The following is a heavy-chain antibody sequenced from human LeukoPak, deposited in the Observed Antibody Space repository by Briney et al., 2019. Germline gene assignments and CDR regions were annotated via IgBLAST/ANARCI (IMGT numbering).Heavy chain of an antibody. D-gene: IGHD1-26*01. J-gene: IGHJ4*02. Sequence: PSETLSLTCTVSGGSISSGSYYWSWIRQPAGKGLEWIGRIYTSGSTNYNPSLKSRVTISVDTSKNQFSLKLSSVTAADTAVYYCARGWELLWFDYWGQGTLVTVSS. CDR3: ARGWELLWFDY. CDR1: GGSISSGSYY. CDR2: IYTSGST. V-gene: IGHV4-61*02.